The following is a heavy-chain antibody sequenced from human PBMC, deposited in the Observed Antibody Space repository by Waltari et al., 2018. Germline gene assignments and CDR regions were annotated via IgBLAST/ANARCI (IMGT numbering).Heavy chain of an antibody. V-gene: IGHV3-7*01. D-gene: IGHD6-19*01. CDR3: VTDVSGWYVN. CDR2: IKQDGSAK. J-gene: IGHJ4*02. Sequence: EVKLGESGGGLVQPGGCLRLAGSASGFNLSTYWMTWVRPAPGRGLEWVANIKQDGSAKYYVDSVRGRSTISRDNANNSLFLQINSLRDDDTAVYYCVTDVSGWYVNWGQGTSVTVSS. CDR1: GFNLSTYW.